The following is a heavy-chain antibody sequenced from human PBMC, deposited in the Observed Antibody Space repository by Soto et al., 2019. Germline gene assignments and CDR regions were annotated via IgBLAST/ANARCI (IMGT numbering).Heavy chain of an antibody. Sequence: QVQLQQWGAGLLKPSETLSLTCAVYGGSFSGYYWTWIRQPPGTGLEWIGEINHSGSTNYNPSLKXXVTISVDTSKNQFSRKLTSVTAADTAVYYCARDKSTGNFDYWGQGTLVTVSS. CDR1: GGSFSGYY. J-gene: IGHJ4*02. CDR2: INHSGST. D-gene: IGHD2-8*02. CDR3: ARDKSTGNFDY. V-gene: IGHV4-34*01.